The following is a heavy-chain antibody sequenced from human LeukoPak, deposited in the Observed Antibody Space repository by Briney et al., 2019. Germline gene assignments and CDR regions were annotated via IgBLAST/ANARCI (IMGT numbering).Heavy chain of an antibody. CDR2: INSDGSST. CDR1: GFTFSRHW. D-gene: IGHD5-12*01. V-gene: IGHV3-74*01. CDR3: KSGIVATIGDY. Sequence: GGSLRLSCAASGFTFSRHWMHWVRQAPGKGLVWVSRINSDGSSTSYADSVKGRFTISRDNAKITLYLQMNSLRAEDTAVYYCKSGIVATIGDYWGQGTLVTASS. J-gene: IGHJ4*02.